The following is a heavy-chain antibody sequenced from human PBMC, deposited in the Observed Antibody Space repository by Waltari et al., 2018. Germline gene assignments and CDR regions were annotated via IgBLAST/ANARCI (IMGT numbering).Heavy chain of an antibody. D-gene: IGHD6-13*01. CDR2: ISSSGSTI. J-gene: IGHJ4*02. V-gene: IGHV3-48*03. Sequence: EVQLVESGGGLVQPGGSLRLSCAASGFTFSSYEINWVRQAPGKGLEWVSYISSSGSTIYYADSVKGRFTISRDNAKNSLYLQMNSLRAEDTAVYYCARYSSSFDYWGQGTLVTVSS. CDR3: ARYSSSFDY. CDR1: GFTFSSYE.